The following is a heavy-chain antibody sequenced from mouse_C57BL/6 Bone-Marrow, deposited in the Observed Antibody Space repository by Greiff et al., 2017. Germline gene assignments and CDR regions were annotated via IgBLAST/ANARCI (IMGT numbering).Heavy chain of an antibody. D-gene: IGHD1-1*01. CDR2: IDPSDSYT. CDR1: GYTFTSYW. J-gene: IGHJ4*01. Sequence: QVQLQQSGAELVKPGASVKLSCKASGYTFTSYWMQWVKQRPGQGLEWIGEIDPSDSYTNYNQKFKGKATLTVDTSSSTAYMQLSSLTSEYSAVYYCARDLGPIYYYGYYYAMDYWGQGTSVTVSS. V-gene: IGHV1-50*01. CDR3: ARDLGPIYYYGYYYAMDY.